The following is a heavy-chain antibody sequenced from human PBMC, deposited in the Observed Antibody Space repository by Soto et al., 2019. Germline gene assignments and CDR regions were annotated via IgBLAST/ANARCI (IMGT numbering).Heavy chain of an antibody. CDR3: ARGNYDYIWGSYRPIYIDY. CDR2: ISAYNGNT. Sequence: GASVKVSCKAYGYTFTSYGISWVRQAPGQGLERMGRISAYNGNTNYAQKLQGRVTMTTDTSTSTAYMELRSLRSDDTAVYYCARGNYDYIWGSYRPIYIDYWGQGTLVTVSS. D-gene: IGHD3-16*02. J-gene: IGHJ4*02. CDR1: GYTFTSYG. V-gene: IGHV1-18*01.